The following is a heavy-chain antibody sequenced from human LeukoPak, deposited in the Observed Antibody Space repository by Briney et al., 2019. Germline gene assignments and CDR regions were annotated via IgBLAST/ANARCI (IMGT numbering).Heavy chain of an antibody. Sequence: PSETLSLTCSVSGGSITSSSYYWGWIRQSPEKGLEWIGSIYYTGGTHYSPSLKSRVTISVDTSKNQFSLKLSSVTAADTAVYYCANIPYYYYGMDVWGQGTTVTVSS. CDR2: IYYTGGT. CDR3: ANIPYYYYGMDV. J-gene: IGHJ6*02. CDR1: GGSITSSSYY. V-gene: IGHV4-39*07.